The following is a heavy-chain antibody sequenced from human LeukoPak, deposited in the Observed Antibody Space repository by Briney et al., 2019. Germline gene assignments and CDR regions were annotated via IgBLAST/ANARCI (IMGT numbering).Heavy chain of an antibody. CDR3: ARQGGSSSPYYYYYMDV. J-gene: IGHJ6*03. CDR2: MYHSGST. V-gene: IGHV4-38-2*01. CDR1: GYSISSGYY. D-gene: IGHD6-13*01. Sequence: PSETLSLTCAVSGYSISSGYYWGWFRQPPGKGLEWIGCMYHSGSTYYNPSLKSRVTISVDTSKNQFSLKLSSVTAADTAVYYCARQGGSSSPYYYYYMDVWGKGTTVTASS.